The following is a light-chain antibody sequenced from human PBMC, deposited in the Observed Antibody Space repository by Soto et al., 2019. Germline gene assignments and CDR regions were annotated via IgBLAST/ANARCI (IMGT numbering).Light chain of an antibody. J-gene: IGKJ1*01. CDR2: KAS. CDR3: QQYNDNWT. CDR1: QSISSW. Sequence: DIQMTQSPSTLSASVGDRVTITCRASQSISSWLAWYQQKPGTAPKLLIYKASTLQTGVPSRFSGSGSGTEFTLIISSLQPDDFATYYCQQYNDNWTFGQGTQVEIK. V-gene: IGKV1-5*03.